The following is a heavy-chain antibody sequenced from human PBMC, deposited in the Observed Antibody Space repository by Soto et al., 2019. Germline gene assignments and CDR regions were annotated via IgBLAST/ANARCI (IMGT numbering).Heavy chain of an antibody. CDR2: ISTYNGNT. CDR1: GYTFTNYG. CDR3: ARTTVTASYYYMDD. J-gene: IGHJ6*03. V-gene: IGHV1-18*01. Sequence: QVQLVQSGAEVKQPGASVKVSCKASGYTFTNYGFTWVRQAPGQGLEWLGWISTYNGNTKYAQKVQGRLTMTTDTSTSTATMELTSLRSDDTALYYSARTTVTASYYYMDDWGKGSTVTVSS. D-gene: IGHD4-17*01.